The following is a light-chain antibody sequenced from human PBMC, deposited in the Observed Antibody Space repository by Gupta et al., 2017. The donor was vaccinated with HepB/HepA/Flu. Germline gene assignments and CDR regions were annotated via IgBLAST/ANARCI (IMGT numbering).Light chain of an antibody. V-gene: IGLV7-43*01. CDR3: LLYYGGAWV. Sequence: QTVVTQEPSLTVSPGGTVTLTCASSTGTVTSAFYPNWFQQKPGQAPRALIYITSNKHSWTPARFSGSLLGGKAALTLSGVQPEDEAEYYCLLYYGGAWVFGGGTKLTVL. CDR2: ITS. J-gene: IGLJ3*02. CDR1: TGTVTSAFY.